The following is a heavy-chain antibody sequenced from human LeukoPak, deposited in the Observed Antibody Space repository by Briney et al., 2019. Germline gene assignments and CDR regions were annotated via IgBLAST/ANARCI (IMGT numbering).Heavy chain of an antibody. V-gene: IGHV3-21*01. CDR1: GFTFSTYS. CDR3: ARSYMIADAFDI. J-gene: IGHJ3*02. Sequence: GGSLRLSCAASGFTFSTYSMNWVRQAPGKGLEWVSTISSSSTYIYYADSLKGRFTISRDNAKNSLYLQMNSLRAEDTAVYYCARSYMIADAFDIWGQGTMVTVSS. D-gene: IGHD3-22*01. CDR2: ISSSSTYI.